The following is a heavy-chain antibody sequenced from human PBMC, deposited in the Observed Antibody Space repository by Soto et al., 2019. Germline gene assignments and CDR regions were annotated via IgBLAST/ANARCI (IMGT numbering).Heavy chain of an antibody. CDR3: AKNQWGNAFDI. V-gene: IGHV3-23*01. Sequence: EVQLLESGGGLVQPGGSLRLSCAASGFTFSNYDMTWVRQAPGKGLEWVSTISKSGATTYYADSVRGRVTISRDNSKCTLYLQMNRLRAEEPALYYRAKNQWGNAFDIWGQGTMLTVSS. CDR2: ISKSGATT. D-gene: IGHD3-16*01. J-gene: IGHJ3*02. CDR1: GFTFSNYD.